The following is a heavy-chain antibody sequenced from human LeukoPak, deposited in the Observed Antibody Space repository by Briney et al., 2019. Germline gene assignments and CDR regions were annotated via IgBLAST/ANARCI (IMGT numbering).Heavy chain of an antibody. CDR1: GFIFSSYE. CDR3: ARVDYGDLFDY. J-gene: IGHJ4*02. CDR2: ISRSGSSR. D-gene: IGHD4-17*01. Sequence: PGGSLRLSCAASGFIFSSYEMHWVRQAPGKGLEWLSYISRSGSSRYYADSVKGRFTISRDNAENSLFLQMNSLRAEDTAVYYCARVDYGDLFDYWGQGTLVTVSS. V-gene: IGHV3-48*03.